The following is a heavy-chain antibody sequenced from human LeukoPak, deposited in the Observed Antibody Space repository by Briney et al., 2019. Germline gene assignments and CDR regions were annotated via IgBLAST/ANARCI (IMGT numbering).Heavy chain of an antibody. CDR2: ISSSSSYI. J-gene: IGHJ3*02. CDR1: GFTFSSYS. CDR3: ARIRSPNEDAFDI. Sequence: GGSLRLSCAASGFTFSSYSMNWVRQAPGKGLEWVSSISSSSSYIYYADSVKGRFTISRDSAKNSLSLQMNSLRVADTAIYYCARIRSPNEDAFDIWGQGTMVTVSS. V-gene: IGHV3-21*04.